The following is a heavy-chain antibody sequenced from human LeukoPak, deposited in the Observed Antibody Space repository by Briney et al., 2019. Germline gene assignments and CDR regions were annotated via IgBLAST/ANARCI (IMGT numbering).Heavy chain of an antibody. J-gene: IGHJ3*02. CDR3: ARALVQPSGAFDI. CDR2: IIPIFGTT. Sequence: SVKVSCKASGGTFNSYAISWVRQAPGQGLEWMGGIIPIFGTTNYAQRFQGRVTITTDGSSSTAYMEMSSLRSDDTAVYYCARALVQPSGAFDIWGQGAMVTVSS. V-gene: IGHV1-69*05. CDR1: GGTFNSYA. D-gene: IGHD1-26*01.